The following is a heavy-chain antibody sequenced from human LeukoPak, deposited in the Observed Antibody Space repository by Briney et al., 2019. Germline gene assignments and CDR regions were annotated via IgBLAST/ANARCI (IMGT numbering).Heavy chain of an antibody. CDR3: ARDLGLRWELLRVEAFDI. J-gene: IGHJ3*02. Sequence: SETLSLTCAVSGGSFSGHYWSWIRQSPGEGLEWIGEIDHSGNTNYNPSLKGRLTISVDTSKSQFSLRLSSVTAADTAVYYCARDLGLRWELLRVEAFDIWGQGTMVTVSS. D-gene: IGHD1-26*01. CDR1: GGSFSGHY. V-gene: IGHV4-34*01. CDR2: IDHSGNT.